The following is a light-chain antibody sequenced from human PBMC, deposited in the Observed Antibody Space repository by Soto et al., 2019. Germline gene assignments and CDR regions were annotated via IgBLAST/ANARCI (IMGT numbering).Light chain of an antibody. V-gene: IGKV1-5*03. CDR1: QSISSW. CDR2: KAS. J-gene: IGKJ1*01. CDR3: QQYNDNWT. Sequence: DIQMTQSPSTLSASVGVRVTITCRASQSISSWLAWYHQKPGTAPKLLIYKASTLQSGVPSRFSGSGSGTEFTLTISSLQPDDSATYYCQQYNDNWTFGQGTKVEIK.